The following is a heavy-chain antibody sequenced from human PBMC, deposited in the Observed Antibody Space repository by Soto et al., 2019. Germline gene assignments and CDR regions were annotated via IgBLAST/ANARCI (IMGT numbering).Heavy chain of an antibody. Sequence: PSETLSLTCTVSDGSISSGEYYSTWIRQPPGKGLEWIAYIHNTESTYYNLSLKSRLTISLDTSKDQFSLRLSSVTAADTAVYYCARSRHSGSYFFDYWGQGILVTVSS. D-gene: IGHD1-26*01. CDR1: DGSISSGEYY. CDR3: ARSRHSGSYFFDY. CDR2: IHNTEST. J-gene: IGHJ4*02. V-gene: IGHV4-30-4*01.